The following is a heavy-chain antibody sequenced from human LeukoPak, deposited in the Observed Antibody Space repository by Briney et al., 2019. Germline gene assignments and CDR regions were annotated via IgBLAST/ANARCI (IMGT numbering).Heavy chain of an antibody. D-gene: IGHD5-18*01. J-gene: IGHJ4*02. CDR2: VYYSGGT. CDR3: ARVGYSYGSFFDY. Sequence: SETLSLTCTVSGGSISSYYWSWIRQPPGKGLEWIGCVYYSGGTNYNPSLKSRVTISVDTSKNQFSLKLSSVTAADTAVYYCARVGYSYGSFFDYWGQGTLVTVSS. CDR1: GGSISSYY. V-gene: IGHV4-59*01.